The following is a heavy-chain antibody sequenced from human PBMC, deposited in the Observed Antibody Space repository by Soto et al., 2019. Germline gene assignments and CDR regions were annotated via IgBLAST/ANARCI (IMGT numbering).Heavy chain of an antibody. J-gene: IGHJ6*02. V-gene: IGHV4-59*01. CDR1: GGSINSYY. Sequence: SETLSLTCTVSGGSINSYYWSWIRQPPGEGLEWIGYIYYSGSTNYNPSLKSRVTMSVDTSKNQFSLKLSSVTAADTAVYYCARGQGHYQGMDVWGQGTTVTVSS. CDR2: IYYSGST. CDR3: ARGQGHYQGMDV.